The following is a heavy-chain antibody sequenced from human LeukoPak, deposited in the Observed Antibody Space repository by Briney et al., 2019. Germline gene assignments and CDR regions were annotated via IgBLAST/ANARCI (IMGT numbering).Heavy chain of an antibody. CDR3: ARAPHYSNYGPYYYGMDV. D-gene: IGHD4-11*01. J-gene: IGHJ6*02. CDR2: ITNNGNVN. Sequence: GGSLRLSCAASGFTFSSYWWNWARQVPGKGLEWVASITNNGNVNYYVDSVKGRFTISRDNAKNSLYLQMNSLRAEDTAVYYCARAPHYSNYGPYYYGMDVWGQGTTVTVSS. V-gene: IGHV3-7*01. CDR1: GFTFSSYW.